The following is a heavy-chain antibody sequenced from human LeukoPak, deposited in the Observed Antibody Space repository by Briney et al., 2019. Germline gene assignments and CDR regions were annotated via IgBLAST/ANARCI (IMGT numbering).Heavy chain of an antibody. J-gene: IGHJ4*02. CDR2: IYIGGTT. CDR1: GAPTSSHF. D-gene: IGHD3-10*02. CDR3: ARVALFGELFIWAGYFDY. V-gene: IGHV4-59*11. Sequence: PSETLSLTCTVSGAPTSSHFWSWMRQPPGKGLEWIGNIYIGGTTNYNPSLNSRVTMSLDTSKNQLSLQLTSVTAADTAVYYCARVALFGELFIWAGYFDYWGQGTLVTVSS.